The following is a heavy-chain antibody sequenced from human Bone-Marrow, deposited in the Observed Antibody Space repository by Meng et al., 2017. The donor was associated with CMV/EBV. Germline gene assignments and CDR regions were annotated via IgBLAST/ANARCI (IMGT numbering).Heavy chain of an antibody. Sequence: GGSLRLSCLGSGYRFTAYWIAWVRQMPGKGLEWMGIIFPDDSDTRYSPSFQGQVTISADKSFSTAYLQWSRLKASDTAVYYCARQGVAGTALHLDYWGQGTLVTVSS. CDR1: GYRFTAYW. CDR2: IFPDDSDT. CDR3: ARQGVAGTALHLDY. D-gene: IGHD3-10*01. J-gene: IGHJ4*02. V-gene: IGHV5-51*01.